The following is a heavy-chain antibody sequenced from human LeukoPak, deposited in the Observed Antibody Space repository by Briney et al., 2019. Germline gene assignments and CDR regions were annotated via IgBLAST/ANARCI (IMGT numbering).Heavy chain of an antibody. CDR3: AREYYDSSGYANSFDY. D-gene: IGHD3-22*01. CDR2: IYTSGST. Sequence: SQTLSLTCTVSGGSISSGSYYWSWIRQPAGKRLEWIGRIYTSGSTNYNPSLKSRVTISVDTSKNQFSLKLSSVTAADTAVYYCAREYYDSSGYANSFDYRGQGTLVTVSS. V-gene: IGHV4-61*02. J-gene: IGHJ4*02. CDR1: GGSISSGSYY.